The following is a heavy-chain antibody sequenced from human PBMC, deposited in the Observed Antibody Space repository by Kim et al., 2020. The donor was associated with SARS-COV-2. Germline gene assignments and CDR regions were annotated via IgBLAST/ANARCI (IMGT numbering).Heavy chain of an antibody. CDR2: IWYDGSNK. D-gene: IGHD3-16*01. Sequence: GGSLRLSCAASGFTFSSYGMHWVRQAPGKGLEWVAVIWYDGSNKYYADSVKGRFTISRDNSKNTLYLQMNSLRAEDTAVYYCARGEEREVYDYVGDYWGQGTLVTVSS. CDR3: ARGEEREVYDYVGDY. J-gene: IGHJ4*02. V-gene: IGHV3-33*01. CDR1: GFTFSSYG.